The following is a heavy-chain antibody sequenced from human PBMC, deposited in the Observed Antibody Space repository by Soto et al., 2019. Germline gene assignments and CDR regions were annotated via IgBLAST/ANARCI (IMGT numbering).Heavy chain of an antibody. D-gene: IGHD2-2*01. J-gene: IGHJ5*01. CDR3: ARASSTRTGRFDS. Sequence: GESVKISCKGSGYSFTNCWIRWVRQMPGKGLEWMGMTDPSDSYTNYRPSFQGFVTISADKTRSTVYLQWTSLKASDTAMYYCARASSTRTGRFDSWGQGTLLTVSS. V-gene: IGHV5-10-1*01. CDR2: TDPSDSYT. CDR1: GYSFTNCW.